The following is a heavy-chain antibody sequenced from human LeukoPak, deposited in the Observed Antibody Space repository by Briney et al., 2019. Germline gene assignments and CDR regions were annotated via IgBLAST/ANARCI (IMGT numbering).Heavy chain of an antibody. J-gene: IGHJ3*02. CDR3: ARGLGGLRLSDAFDI. Sequence: SETLSLTCAVYGGSFSGYYWSWIRQPPGKGLEWIGEINHSGSTNYNPSLKSRVTISVDTSKNQFSLKLSSATAADTAVYYCARGLGGLRLSDAFDIWGQGTMVTVSS. V-gene: IGHV4-34*01. CDR2: INHSGST. D-gene: IGHD5-12*01. CDR1: GGSFSGYY.